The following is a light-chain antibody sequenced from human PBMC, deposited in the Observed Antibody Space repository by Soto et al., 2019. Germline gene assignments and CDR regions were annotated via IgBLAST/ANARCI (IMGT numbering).Light chain of an antibody. Sequence: DIEMTQSPSTLSASVGGSVTITCGASQSISRWLAWYQQKQGKAPKVLIFDASRLESGVPSRFRGSGSATEVTLTISSLPPDDVEIYYCQQYNSQSSTFGQGTKVDIK. V-gene: IGKV1-5*01. CDR3: QQYNSQSST. J-gene: IGKJ1*01. CDR2: DAS. CDR1: QSISRW.